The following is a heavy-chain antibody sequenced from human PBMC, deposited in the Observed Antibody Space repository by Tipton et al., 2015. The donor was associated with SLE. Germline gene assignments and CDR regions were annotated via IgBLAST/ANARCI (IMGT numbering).Heavy chain of an antibody. Sequence: SLRLSCAASGFTFSSYGMHWVRQAPGKGLEWVANIKKDGSEKYYVDSVKGRFTISRDNAKNSLYLEMNSLRDEDTAVYYCGRAFDVWGQGTMVTVSS. CDR2: IKKDGSEK. CDR1: GFTFSSYG. CDR3: GRAFDV. J-gene: IGHJ3*01. V-gene: IGHV3-7*04.